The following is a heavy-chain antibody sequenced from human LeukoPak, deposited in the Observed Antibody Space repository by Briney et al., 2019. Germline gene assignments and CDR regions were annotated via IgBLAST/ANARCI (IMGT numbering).Heavy chain of an antibody. V-gene: IGHV4-59*12. CDR3: ARRGSLTVWGIAMSWYFDL. D-gene: IGHD3-16*01. J-gene: IGHJ2*01. Sequence: SETLSLTCTVSGGSISSYYWSWIRQPPGKGLEWIGYIYYSGSTNYNPSLKSRVTISVDTSKNQFSLKLTSVTAADTAVYYCARRGSLTVWGIAMSWYFDLWGRGTLVTVSS. CDR1: GGSISSYY. CDR2: IYYSGST.